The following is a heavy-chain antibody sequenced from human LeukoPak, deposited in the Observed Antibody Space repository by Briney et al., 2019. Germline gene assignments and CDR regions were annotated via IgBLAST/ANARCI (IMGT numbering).Heavy chain of an antibody. Sequence: GRSLRLSCAASGFTFDDYAMHWVRQAPGKGLEWVSGISWNSGSIGYADSVKGRFTISRDNAKNSLYLQMNSLRAEDTALYYCAESWTYDSAFDIWGQGTMVTVSS. CDR1: GFTFDDYA. CDR2: ISWNSGSI. D-gene: IGHD3-22*01. V-gene: IGHV3-9*01. J-gene: IGHJ3*02. CDR3: AESWTYDSAFDI.